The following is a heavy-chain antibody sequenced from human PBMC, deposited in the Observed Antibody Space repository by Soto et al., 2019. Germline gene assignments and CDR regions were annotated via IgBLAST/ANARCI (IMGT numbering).Heavy chain of an antibody. D-gene: IGHD2-2*01. Sequence: SETLSLTCAVSGGSISTSNWWSWVRQPPGKGLEWIGEIYHSGSTTYNPSLKSRVTISVDTSKNQFSLKLSSVKGRFTISRDNSKNTLYLQMNSLRAEDTAVYYCAKRGDIVEVSRTFVGYGMDVWGQGTTVTVSS. CDR3: SKNTLYLQMNSLRAEDTAVYYCAKRGDIVEVSRTFVGYGMDV. CDR2: IYHSGST. CDR1: GGSISTSNW. V-gene: IGHV4-4*02. J-gene: IGHJ6*02.